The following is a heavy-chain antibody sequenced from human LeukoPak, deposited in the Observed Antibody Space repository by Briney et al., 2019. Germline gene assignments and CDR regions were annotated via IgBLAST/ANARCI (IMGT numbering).Heavy chain of an antibody. CDR1: GFTFDDYA. CDR2: ISWNSGSI. D-gene: IGHD6-19*01. V-gene: IGHV3-9*01. CDR3: AKNKPESGGWYVWGY. J-gene: IGHJ4*02. Sequence: LPGRSLRLSCAASGFTFDDYAMPWVRQAPGKGLEWVSGISWNSGSIGYADSVKGRFTISRNNAKNSLYLQMNSLRAEDTALYYCAKNKPESGGWYVWGYWGQGTLVTVSS.